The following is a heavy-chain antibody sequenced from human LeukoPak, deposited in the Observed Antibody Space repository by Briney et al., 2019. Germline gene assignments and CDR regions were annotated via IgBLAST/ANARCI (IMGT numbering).Heavy chain of an antibody. CDR1: GGSISTYY. Sequence: PSETLSLTCTVSGGSISTYYWSWIRQPAGKGLEWIGRFYTSGSTNYNPSLKSRVTMSVDTSKNQFSLKLSSVTAADTAVYYCAVSTQLGYFDLWGRGTLVTVSS. CDR3: AVSTQLGYFDL. CDR2: FYTSGST. V-gene: IGHV4-4*07. J-gene: IGHJ2*01. D-gene: IGHD6-13*01.